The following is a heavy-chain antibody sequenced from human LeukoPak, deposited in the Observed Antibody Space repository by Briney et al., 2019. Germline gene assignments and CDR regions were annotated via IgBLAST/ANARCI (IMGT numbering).Heavy chain of an antibody. J-gene: IGHJ4*02. Sequence: PSETLSLTCSVSGGSISSGGYYWSWIRQHPGKGLEWIGYIYYTGSTYYNPSLKSRVTMSVDTSKNQFSLKLSSVTAADTAVYYCARGLHYGGNYGYWGQGTLVTVSS. CDR1: GGSISSGGYY. CDR2: IYYTGST. CDR3: ARGLHYGGNYGY. D-gene: IGHD4-23*01. V-gene: IGHV4-31*03.